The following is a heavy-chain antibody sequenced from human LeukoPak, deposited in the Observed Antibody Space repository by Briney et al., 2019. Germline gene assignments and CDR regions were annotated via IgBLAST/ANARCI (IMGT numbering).Heavy chain of an antibody. CDR2: ISSSSSTI. CDR1: GFTFSDYY. J-gene: IGHJ4*02. V-gene: IGHV3-11*04. Sequence: PGGSLRLSCAASGFTFSDYYMSWIRQAPGKGLEWVSYISSSSSTIYYADSVKGRFTISRDNAKNSLYLQMNSLRAEDTAVYYCAYGSGSYREREFDYWGQGTLVTVSS. CDR3: AYGSGSYREREFDY. D-gene: IGHD3-10*01.